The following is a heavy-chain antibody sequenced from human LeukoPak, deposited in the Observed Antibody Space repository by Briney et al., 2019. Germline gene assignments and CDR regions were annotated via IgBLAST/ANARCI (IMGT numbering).Heavy chain of an antibody. D-gene: IGHD3-10*01. CDR3: ARARSGSYLVRYGMDV. CDR2: TRYDGSNK. CDR1: GFTFSSYG. J-gene: IGHJ6*02. Sequence: PGGSLRLSCAASGFTFSSYGMHWVRQAPGKGLEWVAFTRYDGSNKYYADSVKGRFTISRDNSKNTLYLQMNSLRAEDTAVFYCARARSGSYLVRYGMDVWGQGTTVTVSS. V-gene: IGHV3-30*02.